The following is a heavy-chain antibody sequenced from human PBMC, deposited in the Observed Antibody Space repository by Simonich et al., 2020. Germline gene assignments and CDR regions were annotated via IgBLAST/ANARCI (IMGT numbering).Heavy chain of an antibody. CDR3: ARWAYSSSYFDY. V-gene: IGHV4-39*01. Sequence: QLQLQESGPGLVKPSETLSLTCTVSGGSISSSSYYWGWIRQPPGKGLEWIGSIYNSGSTYYNPSLTSRVTISVDTSKNQFSLKLSSVTAADTAVYYCARWAYSSSYFDYWGQGTLVTVSS. CDR1: GGSISSSSYY. D-gene: IGHD6-6*01. J-gene: IGHJ4*02. CDR2: IYNSGST.